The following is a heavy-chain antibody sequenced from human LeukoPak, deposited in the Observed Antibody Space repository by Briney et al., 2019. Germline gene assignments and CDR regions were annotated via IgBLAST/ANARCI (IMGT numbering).Heavy chain of an antibody. V-gene: IGHV1-69*05. D-gene: IGHD6-13*01. CDR3: ARAPGYSSPFDY. CDR2: IIPIFGTA. J-gene: IGHJ4*02. CDR1: GGTFSSYA. Sequence: GASVTVSCTASGGTFSSYAISWVRQAPGQGLEWMGGIIPIFGTANYAQKFQGRVTITTDESTSTAYMELSSLRSEDTAVYYCARAPGYSSPFDYWGQGTLVTVSS.